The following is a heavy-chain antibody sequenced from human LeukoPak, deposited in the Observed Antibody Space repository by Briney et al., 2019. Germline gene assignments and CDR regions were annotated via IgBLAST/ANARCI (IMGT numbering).Heavy chain of an antibody. V-gene: IGHV1-69*13. Sequence: SVKVSCKASGGTFSSYAISWVRQAPGQGLEWMGGIIPIFGTANYAQKFQGRVTITADESTSTAYMELSSLRSEDTAVYYCARNREWFGENAPKYYYYYGMDVWGQGTTVTVSS. J-gene: IGHJ6*02. CDR1: GGTFSSYA. CDR2: IIPIFGTA. CDR3: ARNREWFGENAPKYYYYYGMDV. D-gene: IGHD3-10*01.